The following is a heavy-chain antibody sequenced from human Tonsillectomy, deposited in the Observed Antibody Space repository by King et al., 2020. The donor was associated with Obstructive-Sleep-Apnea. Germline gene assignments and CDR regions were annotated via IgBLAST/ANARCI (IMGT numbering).Heavy chain of an antibody. CDR2: INHSGST. D-gene: IGHD4-17*01. J-gene: IGHJ2*01. CDR1: GGSFSYYY. V-gene: IGHV4-34*01. CDR3: ARGRDDYGDLAYFDL. Sequence: VQLQQWGAGLLKPSEPLSLTCGVYGGSFSYYYWTWIRQSTGKGLEWLGEINHSGSTNYDPSLKSRVTISMDTSKKQFSLRLSSLTAADTAIYYCARGRDDYGDLAYFDLWGRGTLVTVSS.